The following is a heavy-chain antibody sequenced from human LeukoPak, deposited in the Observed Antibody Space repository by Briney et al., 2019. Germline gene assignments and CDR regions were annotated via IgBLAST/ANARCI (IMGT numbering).Heavy chain of an antibody. V-gene: IGHV3-21*06. CDR1: GFTIRTHS. CDR3: ARDLLAAADPYFYYYGMDV. J-gene: IGHJ6*02. Sequence: GGSLRLSCAASGFTIRTHSMNWVRQAPGRGLEWVSSISSGSNYIYYADSLKGRFTISRDSAKNSLYLQMNSLRAEDTAVYYCARDLLAAADPYFYYYGMDVWGQGTTVTVSS. CDR2: ISSGSNYI. D-gene: IGHD6-13*01.